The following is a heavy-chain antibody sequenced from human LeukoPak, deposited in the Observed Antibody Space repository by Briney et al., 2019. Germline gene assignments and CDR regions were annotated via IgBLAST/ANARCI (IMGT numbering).Heavy chain of an antibody. J-gene: IGHJ5*02. CDR1: GGSFSGYY. Sequence: SETLSLTCAVYGGSFSGYYWSWIRQPPGKELEWIGEINHSGSTNYNPSLKSRVTISVDTSNNHFSLKLSSVTAADTAVYYCARRLGSVSPFDPWGQGTLVTVSS. D-gene: IGHD4-11*01. V-gene: IGHV4-34*01. CDR2: INHSGST. CDR3: ARRLGSVSPFDP.